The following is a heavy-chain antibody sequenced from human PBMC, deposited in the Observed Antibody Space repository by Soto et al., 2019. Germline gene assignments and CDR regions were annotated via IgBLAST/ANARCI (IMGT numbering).Heavy chain of an antibody. D-gene: IGHD3-3*01. J-gene: IGHJ5*02. CDR1: GGSISRGGFY. V-gene: IGHV4-31*03. Sequence: QVRLQESGPGLVKPSQTLSLTCTVSGGSISRGGFYWSWIRQDPGKGLEWIGYIYYSGSTYYNPPLKSRVTISVDTSKNQFSLNLTSVTAADTAVYYCARETIRGPGHFGGFDPWGQGTLVTVSS. CDR3: ARETIRGPGHFGGFDP. CDR2: IYYSGST.